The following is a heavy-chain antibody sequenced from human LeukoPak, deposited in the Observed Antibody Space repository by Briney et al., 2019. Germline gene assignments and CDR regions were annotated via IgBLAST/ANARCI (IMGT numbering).Heavy chain of an antibody. CDR3: ARDALTVAVIDY. D-gene: IGHD4-23*01. J-gene: IGHJ4*02. CDR1: GYTFVSYG. V-gene: IGHV1-18*01. CDR2: ISGYSGNT. Sequence: ASVKVSCKASGYTFVSYGISWVRRAPGQGLEWVGWISGYSGNTKYPQKLQGRVTMTTDTSTSTAYMELRSLRSDDTAVYYCARDALTVAVIDYWGQGTLVTVSS.